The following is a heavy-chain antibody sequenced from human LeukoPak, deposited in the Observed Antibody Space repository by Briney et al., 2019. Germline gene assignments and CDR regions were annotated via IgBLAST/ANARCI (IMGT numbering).Heavy chain of an antibody. V-gene: IGHV3-21*01. CDR1: GFTFSSYS. J-gene: IGHJ4*02. CDR3: ARDRAAAGIFDY. D-gene: IGHD6-13*01. Sequence: GGSLRLSCAASGFTFSSYSMNWVRQAPGKGLEWVSSISSSGSYIYYADSVKGRFTISRDNAKNSLYLQMNSLRAEDTAVYYCARDRAAAGIFDYWGQGTLVTVSS. CDR2: ISSSGSYI.